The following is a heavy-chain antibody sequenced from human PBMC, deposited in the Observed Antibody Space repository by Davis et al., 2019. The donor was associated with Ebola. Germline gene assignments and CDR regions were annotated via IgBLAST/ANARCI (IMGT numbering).Heavy chain of an antibody. CDR3: ARGDYVVRFPMDV. D-gene: IGHD3-3*01. J-gene: IGHJ6*03. V-gene: IGHV3-11*06. CDR2: ISSSSSYT. Sequence: PGGSLRPSCAASGFTFSDYYMSWIRQAPGKGLEWVSYISSSSSYTNYADSVKGRFTISRDNAKNSLYLQMNSLRAEDTAVYYCARGDYVVRFPMDVWGKGTTVTVSS. CDR1: GFTFSDYY.